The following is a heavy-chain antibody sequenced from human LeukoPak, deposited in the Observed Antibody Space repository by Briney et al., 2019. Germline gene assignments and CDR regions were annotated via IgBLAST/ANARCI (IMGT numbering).Heavy chain of an antibody. CDR2: IKEDGSQK. CDR3: ARAFS. V-gene: IGHV3-7*01. CDR1: GFSLSSQW. J-gene: IGHJ5*02. Sequence: AGGSLRLSCAASGFSLSSQWMSWVRQAPGKGPERVANIKEDGSQKSYVDSVKGRFTISRDNAKNSLYLQMNSLRAEDTAVYYCARAFSWGQGTLVTVSS. D-gene: IGHD3-16*01.